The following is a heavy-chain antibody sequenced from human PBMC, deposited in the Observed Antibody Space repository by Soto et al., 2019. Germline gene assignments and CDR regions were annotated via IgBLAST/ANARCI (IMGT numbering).Heavy chain of an antibody. V-gene: IGHV1-69*13. J-gene: IGHJ4*02. CDR2: IIPIFGTA. CDR1: GGTFSSYA. Sequence: VASVKVSCKASGGTFSSYAISWVRQAPGQGLEWMGGIIPIFGTANYARKFQGRVTITADESTSTAYMELSSLRSEDTAVYYCARERARYYDSSGYYHHSRYYFDYWGQGTLVTVSS. D-gene: IGHD3-22*01. CDR3: ARERARYYDSSGYYHHSRYYFDY.